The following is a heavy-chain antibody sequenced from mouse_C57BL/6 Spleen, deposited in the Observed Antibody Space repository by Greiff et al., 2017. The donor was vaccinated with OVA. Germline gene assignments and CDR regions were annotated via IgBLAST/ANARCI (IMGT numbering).Heavy chain of an antibody. CDR2: ISYDGSN. Sequence: ESGPGLVKPSQSLSLTCSVTGYSITSGYYWNWIRQFPGNKLEWMGYISYDGSNNYNPSLKNRISITRDTSKNQFFLKLNSVTTEDTATYYCAREGTTAHFDYWGQGTTLTVSS. D-gene: IGHD1-2*01. CDR3: AREGTTAHFDY. J-gene: IGHJ2*01. V-gene: IGHV3-6*01. CDR1: GYSITSGYY.